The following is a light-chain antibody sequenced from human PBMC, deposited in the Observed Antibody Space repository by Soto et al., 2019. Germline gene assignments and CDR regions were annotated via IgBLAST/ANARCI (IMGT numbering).Light chain of an antibody. CDR2: GNS. CDR3: QSYGSSHWV. J-gene: IGLJ3*02. CDR1: SSNIGAGYD. Sequence: QYVLTQPPSVSGAPGQRVTISCTGTSSNIGAGYDVQWYQQLPGTAPKLLIYGNSNRPSGVPDRFSGSKSGTSASLAITGLQAEEEADYYCQSYGSSHWVFGGGTKLTVL. V-gene: IGLV1-40*01.